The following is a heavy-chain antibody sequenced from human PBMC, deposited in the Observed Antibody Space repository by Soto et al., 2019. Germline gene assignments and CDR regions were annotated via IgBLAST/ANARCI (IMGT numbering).Heavy chain of an antibody. J-gene: IGHJ4*02. Sequence: ASVKVSCKASGYTFTSYGISWVRQAPGQGLEWMGWISAYNGNTNYAQKLQGRVTMTTDTYTSTAYMELRSLRSDDTAVYYCARDRRIAAAVTNPPGYWGQGTLVTVSS. V-gene: IGHV1-18*01. CDR1: GYTFTSYG. CDR3: ARDRRIAAAVTNPPGY. CDR2: ISAYNGNT. D-gene: IGHD6-13*01.